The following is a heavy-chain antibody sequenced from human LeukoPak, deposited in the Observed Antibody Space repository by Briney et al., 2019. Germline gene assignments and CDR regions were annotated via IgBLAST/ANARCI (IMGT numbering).Heavy chain of an antibody. CDR1: GYTFTGYY. J-gene: IGHJ4*02. Sequence: ASVKVSCKASGYTFTGYYMHWVRQAPGQGLEWMGWINPNSGGTNYAQKFQGRVTMTRDTSISTAYMELSRLRSDDTAVYYCARGKGYSYGRNYYFDYWGQGTLVTVSS. CDR2: INPNSGGT. CDR3: ARGKGYSYGRNYYFDY. D-gene: IGHD5-18*01. V-gene: IGHV1-2*02.